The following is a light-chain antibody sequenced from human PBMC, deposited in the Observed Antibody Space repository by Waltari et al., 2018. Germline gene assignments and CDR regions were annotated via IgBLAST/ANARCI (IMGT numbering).Light chain of an antibody. J-gene: IGLJ1*01. CDR3: SSYTKSTTQV. Sequence: QSALTQPASVSGSPGQSITISCTGTNSDIGSYTFFSWYQQHPNKVPKLVLYEVSNWPSGVSNSYSGSKSGNTASLTISGLQAEDEAEYYCSSYTKSTTQVFGTGTKVTVL. CDR2: EVS. CDR1: NSDIGSYTF. V-gene: IGLV2-14*01.